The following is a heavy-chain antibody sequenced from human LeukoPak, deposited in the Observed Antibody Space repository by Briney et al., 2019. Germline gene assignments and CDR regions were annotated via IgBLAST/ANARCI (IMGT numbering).Heavy chain of an antibody. CDR2: IGSSSSSI. CDR1: GFTFSSYS. V-gene: IGHV3-21*01. J-gene: IGHJ3*02. Sequence: GGSLRLSCAASGFTFSSYSMNWVRQPPGKGLEWVSSIGSSSSSIYYADSVKGRFTISRDNAKNSLYLQMNSLRAEDTAVYYCAREANEAFDIWGQGTMVTVSS. CDR3: AREANEAFDI.